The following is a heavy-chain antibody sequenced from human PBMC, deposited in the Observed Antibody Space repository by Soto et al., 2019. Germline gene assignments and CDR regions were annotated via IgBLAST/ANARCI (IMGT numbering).Heavy chain of an antibody. D-gene: IGHD4-4*01. Sequence: QLQLQESGPGLVKPSETLSLTCTVSGGSISSSSYYWGWIRQPPGKGLEWIGSIYYSGSTYYNPSLKSRVTISVDTSKNQFSLKLSSVTAADTAVYYCARQLRAVTPRERYFDLWGRGTLVTVSS. CDR1: GGSISSSSYY. CDR2: IYYSGST. V-gene: IGHV4-39*01. J-gene: IGHJ2*01. CDR3: ARQLRAVTPRERYFDL.